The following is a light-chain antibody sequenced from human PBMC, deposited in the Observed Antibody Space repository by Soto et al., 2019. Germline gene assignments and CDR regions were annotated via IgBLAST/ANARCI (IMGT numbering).Light chain of an antibody. CDR3: AAWDDSLNGPFYV. Sequence: QSALTQPPSASGTHGQRVTISCSESSSNIGSNTVNWYQQLPGTAPKLLIYSNNQRPSGVPDRFSGSKSGTSASLAISGLQSEDEADYYCAAWDDSLNGPFYVFGTGTKVTVL. CDR1: SSNIGSNT. CDR2: SNN. J-gene: IGLJ1*01. V-gene: IGLV1-44*01.